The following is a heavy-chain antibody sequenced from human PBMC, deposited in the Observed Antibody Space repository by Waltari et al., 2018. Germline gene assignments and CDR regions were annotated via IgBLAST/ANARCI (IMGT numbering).Heavy chain of an antibody. J-gene: IGHJ4*02. CDR1: GYTLTELS. Sequence: QVQLVQSGAEVKKPGASVKVSCKVSGYTLTELSMHWVRQAPGKGLEWMGGCEPEDGETIYEQKFQGRVTMTEDTSTDTAYMELSSLRSEDTAVYYCATHIGDCSSTSCYTFDYWGQGTLVTVSS. D-gene: IGHD2-2*02. V-gene: IGHV1-24*01. CDR2: CEPEDGET. CDR3: ATHIGDCSSTSCYTFDY.